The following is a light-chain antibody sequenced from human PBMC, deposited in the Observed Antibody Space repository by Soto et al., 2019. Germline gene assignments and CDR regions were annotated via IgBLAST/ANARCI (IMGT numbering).Light chain of an antibody. CDR1: SSNIGNNY. CDR3: GTWDISLSLWV. Sequence: QSVLTQPPSVSAAPGQKVTISCSGSSSNIGNNYVSWYQQLPETAPKLLIYENNKRPSEIPDRFSGSKSGTSATLGITGLQTGDEADYYCGTWDISLSLWVFGGGTKVTVL. J-gene: IGLJ3*02. V-gene: IGLV1-51*02. CDR2: ENN.